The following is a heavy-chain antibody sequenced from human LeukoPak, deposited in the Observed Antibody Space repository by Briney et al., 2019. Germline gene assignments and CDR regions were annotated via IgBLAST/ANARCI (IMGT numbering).Heavy chain of an antibody. CDR3: ARQMITFGGVIVATFDY. J-gene: IGHJ4*02. Sequence: GGSLRLSCAASGFTFSSYEMNWVRQAPGKGLEWVSYISSSGSTIYYADSVKGRFTISRDNAKNSLYLQMNSLRAEDTAVYYCARQMITFGGVIVATFDYWGQGTLVTVSS. D-gene: IGHD3-16*02. V-gene: IGHV3-48*03. CDR1: GFTFSSYE. CDR2: ISSSGSTI.